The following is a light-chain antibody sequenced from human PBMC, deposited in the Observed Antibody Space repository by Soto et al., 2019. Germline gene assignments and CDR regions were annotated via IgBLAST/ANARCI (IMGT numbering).Light chain of an antibody. J-gene: IGKJ2*01. CDR1: QSISSW. CDR3: QQYQNYYP. Sequence: DIQMTQSPSTLSASVGDRVTITCRASQSISSWLAWYQQKPGQAPKLLIYDASNLQSGVPSRFSGSGSGTEFTLTISSLQPDDSATYYCQQYQNYYPFGQGTKLEI. V-gene: IGKV1-5*01. CDR2: DAS.